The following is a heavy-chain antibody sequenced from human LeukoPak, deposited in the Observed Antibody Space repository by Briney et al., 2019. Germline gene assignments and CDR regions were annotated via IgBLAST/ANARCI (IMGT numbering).Heavy chain of an antibody. D-gene: IGHD4-17*01. CDR2: INPSGGST. J-gene: IGHJ5*02. CDR1: GYIFTSHY. CDR3: ARDTDYCDDSWFDP. Sequence: GASVKVSCKASGYIFTSHYIHWVRQAPGQGLEWMGIINPSGGSTNYAQKLQGRVTMTRGTSTSTVYMELSSLRSEDTAVYYCARDTDYCDDSWFDPWGQGTLVTVSS. V-gene: IGHV1-46*04.